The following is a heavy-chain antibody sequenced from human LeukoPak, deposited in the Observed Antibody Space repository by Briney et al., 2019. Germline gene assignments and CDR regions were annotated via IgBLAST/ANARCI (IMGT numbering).Heavy chain of an antibody. CDR1: GYNFSNHW. D-gene: IGHD2-2*01. CDR2: IYPGDSNT. Sequence: GESLKISCKGSGYNFSNHWIGWVRQMPGKGLEWMGIIYPGDSNTRYSPSFQGQVTISADKSISTAYLQWSSLKASDTAMYYCARLFTPRNCSTTSCYWKGWFDPWGQGTLVTVSS. J-gene: IGHJ5*02. CDR3: ARLFTPRNCSTTSCYWKGWFDP. V-gene: IGHV5-51*01.